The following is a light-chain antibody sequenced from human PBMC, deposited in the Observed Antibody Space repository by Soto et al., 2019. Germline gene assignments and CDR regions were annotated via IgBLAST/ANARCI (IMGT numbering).Light chain of an antibody. CDR2: EVS. J-gene: IGLJ1*01. Sequence: QSVLTQPASVSGSPGQSITISCTGTRSDVGSYNYASWYQQHPGKAPKLMIYEVSDRPSGISSRFSGSKSGNTASLTISGLQTEDEADYYCSSYTSSSTLFGTGTKVTVL. CDR1: RSDVGSYNY. V-gene: IGLV2-14*01. CDR3: SSYTSSSTL.